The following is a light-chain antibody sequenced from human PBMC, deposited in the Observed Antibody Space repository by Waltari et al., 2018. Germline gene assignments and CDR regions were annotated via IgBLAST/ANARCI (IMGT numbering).Light chain of an antibody. CDR3: NSYTSSSTLL. CDR1: TSDAGVYNY. V-gene: IGLV2-14*03. Sequence: QSALTQPASVSGSPGQSITISCTGPTSDAGVYNYVSWYQQHPGKAPRLMIFDVSNRPSGVSNRFSGSKSGNTASLTISGLQAEDEADYYCNSYTSSSTLLFGGGTRLTVL. CDR2: DVS. J-gene: IGLJ2*01.